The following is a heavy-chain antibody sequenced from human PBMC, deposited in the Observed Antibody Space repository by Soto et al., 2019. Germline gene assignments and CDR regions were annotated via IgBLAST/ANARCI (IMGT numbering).Heavy chain of an antibody. J-gene: IGHJ5*02. CDR2: IYYSGST. V-gene: IGHV4-31*03. CDR1: GGSISSGGYY. CDR3: ARALTPGTARLNWFDP. D-gene: IGHD6-6*01. Sequence: TLSLTCTVSGGSISSGGYYWSWIRQHPGKGLEWIGYIYYSGSTYYNPSLKSRVTISVDTSKNQFSLKLSSVTAADTAVYYCARALTPGTARLNWFDPWGQGTLVTVSS.